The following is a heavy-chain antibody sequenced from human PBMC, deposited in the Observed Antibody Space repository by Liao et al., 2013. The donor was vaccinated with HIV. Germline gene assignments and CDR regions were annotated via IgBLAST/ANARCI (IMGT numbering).Heavy chain of an antibody. CDR3: ARERDVLRDFQWLALGAFDI. D-gene: IGHD3-9*01. Sequence: QLQLQESASGLLKPSQTLSLTCAVSGGSISSAGYSWSWIRQPPGKGLEWIGYIYHGRSAYYNPSLKSRVTISEDSSKNQFSLNLTSVTAADTAVYYCARERDVLRDFQWLALGAFDIWGQGATVAVSS. J-gene: IGHJ3*02. V-gene: IGHV4-30-2*01. CDR1: GGSISSAGYS. CDR2: IYHGRSA.